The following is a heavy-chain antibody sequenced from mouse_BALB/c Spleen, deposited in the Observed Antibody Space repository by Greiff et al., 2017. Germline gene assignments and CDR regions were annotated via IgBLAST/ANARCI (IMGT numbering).Heavy chain of an antibody. CDR1: GFTFSSYA. CDR2: ISSGGST. CDR3: ASYGAYYFDY. D-gene: IGHD1-1*02. V-gene: IGHV5-6-5*01. Sequence: EVQGVESGGGLVKPGGSLKLSCAASGFTFSSYAMSWVRQTPEKRLEWVASISSGGSTYYPDSVKGRFTISRDNARNILYLQMSSLRSEDTAMYYCASYGAYYFDYWGQGTTLTVSS. J-gene: IGHJ2*01.